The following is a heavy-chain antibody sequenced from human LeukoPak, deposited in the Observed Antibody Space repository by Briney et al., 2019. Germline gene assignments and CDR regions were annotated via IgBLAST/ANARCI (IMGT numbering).Heavy chain of an antibody. D-gene: IGHD3-22*01. V-gene: IGHV4-4*07. Sequence: AETLSLTCSVSGGAIISYYWSWIRQPAGKGPEWIGRIYPTGNTDYNPSLKTRVTMSTDLSKKQFSLRLRSVTAADTAVYYCARLKFYDSTGYSPGYYMDVWGKGTAVTVSS. CDR3: ARLKFYDSTGYSPGYYMDV. CDR1: GGAIISYY. CDR2: IYPTGNT. J-gene: IGHJ6*03.